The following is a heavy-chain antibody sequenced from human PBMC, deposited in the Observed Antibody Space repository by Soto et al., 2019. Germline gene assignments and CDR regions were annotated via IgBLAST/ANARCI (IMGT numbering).Heavy chain of an antibody. CDR3: ARDNLGYCSGGSCYGGGDY. D-gene: IGHD2-15*01. CDR1: GGTFSGYA. V-gene: IGHV1-69*12. J-gene: IGHJ4*02. Sequence: QVQLVQSGAEVKKPGSSVKVSCKASGGTFSGYAISWVRQAPGQGLEWMGGIIPIFGTANYAQKFQGRVTITADESTSTAYMELSSLRSEDTAVYYCARDNLGYCSGGSCYGGGDYWGQGTLVTVSS. CDR2: IIPIFGTA.